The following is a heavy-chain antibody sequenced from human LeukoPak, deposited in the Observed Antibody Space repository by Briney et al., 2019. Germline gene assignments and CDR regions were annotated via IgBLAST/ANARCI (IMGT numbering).Heavy chain of an antibody. J-gene: IGHJ4*02. CDR1: GGSLTSHL. V-gene: IGHV4-59*11. D-gene: IGHD5-18*01. CDR2: MFDSVNT. Sequence: SETLSLTCTVSGGSLTSHLWSWIRQPPGKGLEWIAYMFDSVNTKDNPSLKSRLTLSADTFKNQFSLRLSSVTAADTAVYYCATIKRGSIFGYFDFWGQGIEVTVSS. CDR3: ATIKRGSIFGYFDF.